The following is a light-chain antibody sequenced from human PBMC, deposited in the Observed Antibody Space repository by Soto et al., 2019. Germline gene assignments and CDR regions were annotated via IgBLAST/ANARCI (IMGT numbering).Light chain of an antibody. CDR1: QSVSSSY. J-gene: IGKJ2*01. Sequence: EIVLTQSPGTLSLSPGERATLSCRASQSVSSSYLAWYQQKPGQAPRLLIYGASARATDIPDRFSGSGSGTDFTLTINRLEPEDFEVYYCQQYSSSPLYTFGQGNKLEIK. CDR3: QQYSSSPLYT. CDR2: GAS. V-gene: IGKV3-20*01.